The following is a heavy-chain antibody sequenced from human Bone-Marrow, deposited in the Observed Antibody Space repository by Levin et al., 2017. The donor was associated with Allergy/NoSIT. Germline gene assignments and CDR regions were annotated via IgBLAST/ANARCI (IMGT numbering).Heavy chain of an antibody. CDR1: GFTFSSYW. CDR3: ARDRDYGGNRFDY. D-gene: IGHD4-23*01. J-gene: IGHJ4*02. CDR2: INSDGSYT. Sequence: GGSLRLSCTASGFTFSSYWMHWVRQGPGKGLVWVSRINSDGSYTNYADSVKGRFTISRDNAKNTLYLRLNSLRAEDTAVYYCARDRDYGGNRFDYWGQGTLVTVSS. V-gene: IGHV3-74*01.